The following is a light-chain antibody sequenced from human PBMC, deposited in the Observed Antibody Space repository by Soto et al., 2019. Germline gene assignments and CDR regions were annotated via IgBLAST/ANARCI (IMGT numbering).Light chain of an antibody. CDR1: QGISSY. CDR3: QKYNNAPLT. J-gene: IGKJ4*01. CDR2: AAS. V-gene: IGKV1-27*01. Sequence: MTQSPSSLSASVGDRVTITCRASQGISSYLAWYQQKPGKVPKLLIYAASTLQSGVPSRFSGSGSGTDFTLTISSLQPEDVGTYYCQKYNNAPLTFGGGTKVDIK.